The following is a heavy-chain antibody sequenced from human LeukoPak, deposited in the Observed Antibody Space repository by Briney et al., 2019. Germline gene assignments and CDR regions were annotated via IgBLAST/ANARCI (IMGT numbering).Heavy chain of an antibody. V-gene: IGHV1-18*01. D-gene: IGHD5-24*01. CDR3: ARDPPTGWALDI. CDR2: ISAYNGNT. J-gene: IGHJ3*02. CDR1: GYTFTSYG. Sequence: ASVKVSCKASGYTFTSYGISWVRQAPGQGLEWMGWISAYNGNTNYAQKLQGRVTMTTDPSTSTAYMELRSLRSDDTAVYYCARDPPTGWALDIWGQGTMVTVSS.